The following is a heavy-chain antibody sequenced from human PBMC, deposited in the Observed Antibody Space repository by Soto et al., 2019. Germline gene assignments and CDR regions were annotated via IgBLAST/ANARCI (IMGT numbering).Heavy chain of an antibody. Sequence: GGSLRLSCAASGFTFRSHWMHWVRQAPGKGLVWVSRINSDGSSTSYADSVKGRFTISRDNAKNTLYLQMNSLRAEDTAVYYCARGPSGSRPEQYLDYWGQGT. D-gene: IGHD2-15*01. V-gene: IGHV3-74*01. CDR2: INSDGSST. CDR1: GFTFRSHW. J-gene: IGHJ4*02. CDR3: ARGPSGSRPEQYLDY.